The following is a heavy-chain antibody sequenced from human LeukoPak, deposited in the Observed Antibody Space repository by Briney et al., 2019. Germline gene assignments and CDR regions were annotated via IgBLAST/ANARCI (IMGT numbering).Heavy chain of an antibody. D-gene: IGHD6-19*01. V-gene: IGHV3-7*01. CDR2: IKQDGSEK. J-gene: IGHJ4*02. CDR1: GFTFSSYG. Sequence: GGSLRLSCAASGFTFSSYGMHWVRQAPGKGLEWVANIKQDGSEKYYVDSVKGRFTISRDNAKNSLYLQMNSLRAEDTAVYYCARLYSSGWTPTERYFDYWGQGTLVTVSS. CDR3: ARLYSSGWTPTERYFDY.